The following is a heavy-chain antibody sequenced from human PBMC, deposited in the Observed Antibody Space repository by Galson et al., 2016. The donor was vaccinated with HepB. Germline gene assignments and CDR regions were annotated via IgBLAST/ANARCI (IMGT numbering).Heavy chain of an antibody. Sequence: SLRLSCAASGFTFSSYAMSWVRQAPGKGLEWVSVISGSGGSTYYVDSVKGRFTISRDNSKNTLYLQMNSLRAEDTAVYYCASDCLHQGPTGLPPGTLLQEHLWG. CDR1: GFTFSSYA. CDR3: ASDCLHQGPTGLPPGTLLQEHL. J-gene: IGHJ6*01. D-gene: IGHD2-21*01. CDR2: ISGSGGST. V-gene: IGHV3-23*01.